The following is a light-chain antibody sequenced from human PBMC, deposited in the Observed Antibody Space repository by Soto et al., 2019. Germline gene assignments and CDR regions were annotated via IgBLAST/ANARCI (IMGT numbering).Light chain of an antibody. CDR3: QAYDYSLTASV. CDR1: TSNLGAGYD. CDR2: GNR. V-gene: IGLV1-40*01. Sequence: QSVLTQPPSVSGAPGQRVTLSCTGNTSNLGAGYDVHWYQQLPGAAPKLVIFGNRNRPSGVPERFSGSKSGTSASLAITGLQAGDEADYYCQAYDYSLTASVFGGGTKLTVL. J-gene: IGLJ3*02.